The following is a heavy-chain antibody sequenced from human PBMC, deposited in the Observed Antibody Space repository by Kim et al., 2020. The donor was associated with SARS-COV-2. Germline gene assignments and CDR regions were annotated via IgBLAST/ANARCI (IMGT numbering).Heavy chain of an antibody. CDR3: ARDRATEDYSNYGWFDP. CDR1: GGTFSSYA. CDR2: IIPIFGTA. V-gene: IGHV1-69*13. Sequence: SVKVSCKASGGTFSSYAISWVRQAPGQGLEWMGGIIPIFGTANYAQKFQGRVTITADESTSTAYMELSSLRSEDTAVYYCARDRATEDYSNYGWFDPWGQGTLVTISS. D-gene: IGHD4-4*01. J-gene: IGHJ5*02.